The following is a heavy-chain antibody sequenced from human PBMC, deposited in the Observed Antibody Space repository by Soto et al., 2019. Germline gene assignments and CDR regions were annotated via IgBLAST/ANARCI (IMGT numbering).Heavy chain of an antibody. CDR2: ISSSSSNI. CDR1: GFTFSSYG. CDR3: ARGGDSHSYYYILTGYYPEYLDS. D-gene: IGHD3-9*01. Sequence: PGGSLRLSCAASGFTFSSYGMNWVRQAPGKGLEWVSFISSSSSNIYYADSVKGRFTISRDNAKNTLYLQMNSLRDEDTAVYYCARGGDSHSYYYILTGYYPEYLDSWGQGTLVTVSS. J-gene: IGHJ5*01. V-gene: IGHV3-48*02.